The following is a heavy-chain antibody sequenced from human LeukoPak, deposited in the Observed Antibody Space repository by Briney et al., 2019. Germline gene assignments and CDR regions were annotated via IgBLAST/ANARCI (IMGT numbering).Heavy chain of an antibody. CDR1: GGTFSSYA. V-gene: IGHV1-69*06. J-gene: IGHJ6*03. D-gene: IGHD3-10*01. CDR3: ARDSTDGFGEFSYYYYMDV. Sequence: SVKVSCKASGGTFSSYAISWVRQAPGQGLEWMGGIIPIFGTANYAQKFQGRVTITADKSTSTAYMELSSLRSEDTAVYYCARDSTDGFGEFSYYYYMDVWGKGTTVTVSS. CDR2: IIPIFGTA.